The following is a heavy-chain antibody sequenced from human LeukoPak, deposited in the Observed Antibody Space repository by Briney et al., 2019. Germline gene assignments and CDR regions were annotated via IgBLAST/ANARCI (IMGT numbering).Heavy chain of an antibody. CDR2: IYTRGST. D-gene: IGHD1-26*01. J-gene: IGHJ4*02. CDR1: GGSISSYY. V-gene: IGHV4-4*09. CDR3: ARQTYSRGIDY. Sequence: SETLSLTCTVSGGSISSYYWSWIRQPPGKGLEWSGYIYTRGSTNYNPSLRSRVTISVDTSKNQFSLKLSSVTAADTAVYYCARQTYSRGIDYWGQGTLVTVSS.